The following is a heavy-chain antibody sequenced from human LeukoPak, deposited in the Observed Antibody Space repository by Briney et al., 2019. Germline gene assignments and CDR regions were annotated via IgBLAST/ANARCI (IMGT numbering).Heavy chain of an antibody. CDR3: AQEDSTMPKGVDY. CDR1: GFSFSSYG. Sequence: GGSLRLSCAASGFSFSSYGMHWVRQAPGKGLEWVAFIGDDGSNKYYADFVKGRFTISRDNSKNTLYLQMNSLRAEDTALYYCAQEDSTMPKGVDYWGQGTLVTLSP. D-gene: IGHD2-2*01. CDR2: IGDDGSNK. V-gene: IGHV3-30*02. J-gene: IGHJ4*02.